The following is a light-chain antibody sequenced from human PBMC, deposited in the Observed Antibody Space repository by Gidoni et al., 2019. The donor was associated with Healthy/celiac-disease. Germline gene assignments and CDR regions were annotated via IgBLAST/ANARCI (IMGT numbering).Light chain of an antibody. CDR1: QSVLYSSNNKKY. Sequence: DIVMTQSPASLAVSLGERATINCKSSQSVLYSSNNKKYLAWYQQKPGQPPKRLIYWASTRGSAVPDRFSGGRSGTDFSLTISSRQAEDVAVDYCRQYYSTPLTFGGGTKVEIK. J-gene: IGKJ4*01. V-gene: IGKV4-1*01. CDR2: WAS. CDR3: RQYYSTPLT.